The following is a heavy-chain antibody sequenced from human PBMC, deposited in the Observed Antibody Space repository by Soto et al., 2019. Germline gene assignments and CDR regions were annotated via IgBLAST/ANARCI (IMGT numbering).Heavy chain of an antibody. D-gene: IGHD3-16*01. J-gene: IGHJ1*01. CDR3: ASYVDFQH. CDR2: IYSGGST. Sequence: GGSLRLSCAASGFTVSSNYMSWVRQAPGKGLEWVSVIYSGGSTYYADSVKGRFTISRHNSKTTLYLQMNSLRAEDTAVYYCASYVDFQHWGQGTLVTVSS. V-gene: IGHV3-53*04. CDR1: GFTVSSNY.